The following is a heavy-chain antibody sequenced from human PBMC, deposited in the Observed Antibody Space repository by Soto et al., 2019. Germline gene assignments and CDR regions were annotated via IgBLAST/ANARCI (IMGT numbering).Heavy chain of an antibody. CDR3: ARSGSSWSIYYYYGMDV. CDR1: GGSISSGGYY. J-gene: IGHJ6*02. Sequence: SETLSLTCTVSGGSISSGGYYWSWIRQHPGKGLEWIGYIYYSGSTYYNPSLKSRVTISVDTSKNQFSLKLSSVTAADTAVYYCARSGSSWSIYYYYGMDVWGQGTTVTVSS. CDR2: IYYSGST. V-gene: IGHV4-31*03. D-gene: IGHD6-13*01.